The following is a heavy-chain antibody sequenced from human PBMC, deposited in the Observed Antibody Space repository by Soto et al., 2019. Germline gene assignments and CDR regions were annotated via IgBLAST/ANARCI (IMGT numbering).Heavy chain of an antibody. V-gene: IGHV1-18*01. D-gene: IGHD3-22*01. CDR3: AAMYEYDSSGYYYIFDY. Sequence: ASVKVSCKASGYTFTKYGISWVRQAPGQGLEWMGWINVYNGNTEYVEKLQGRVTMTTDTSTSTAYMELRSLRSDDTAVYYCAAMYEYDSSGYYYIFDYWGQGTL. CDR1: GYTFTKYG. CDR2: INVYNGNT. J-gene: IGHJ4*02.